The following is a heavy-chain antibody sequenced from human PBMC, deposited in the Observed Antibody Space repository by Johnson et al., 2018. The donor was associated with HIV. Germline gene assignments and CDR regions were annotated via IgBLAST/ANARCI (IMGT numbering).Heavy chain of an antibody. V-gene: IGHV3-30*04. Sequence: QEQLVESGGGLVQPGGSLRLSCAASGFTFSSYAMHWVRQAPGKGLEWVAVIAYDGSNKYYADSVKGRFTISRDNSKNTLYLQMNSLKADDTAIYYCAKDEEGYSSAWSAGTAFDIWGQGTMVTVSS. CDR2: IAYDGSNK. D-gene: IGHD6-13*01. J-gene: IGHJ3*02. CDR1: GFTFSSYA. CDR3: AKDEEGYSSAWSAGTAFDI.